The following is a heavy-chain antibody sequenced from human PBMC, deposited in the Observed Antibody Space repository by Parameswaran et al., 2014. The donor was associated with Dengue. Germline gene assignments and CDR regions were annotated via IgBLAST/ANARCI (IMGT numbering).Heavy chain of an antibody. J-gene: IGHJ6*02. D-gene: IGHD1-26*01. CDR3: AAEEWEPPLGYYYGMDV. V-gene: IGHV1-58*01. CDR2: IVVGSGNT. Sequence: WVRQAPGQRLEWIGWIVVGSGNTNYAQKFQERVTITRDMSTSTAYMELSSLRSEDTAVYYCAAEEWEPPLGYYYGMDVWGQGTTVTVSS.